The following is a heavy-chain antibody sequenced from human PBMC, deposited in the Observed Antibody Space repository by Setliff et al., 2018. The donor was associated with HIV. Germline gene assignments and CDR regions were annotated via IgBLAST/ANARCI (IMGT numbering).Heavy chain of an antibody. J-gene: IGHJ6*03. D-gene: IGHD3-10*01. CDR1: SASISNYH. V-gene: IGHV4-4*08. Sequence: SETLSLTCAVSSASISNYHWSWIRQTPGKGLEWIGRIYASGNTNYNPSLKGRVTISIDTSKNQFSLRLTSVTAADTAVYYCSRYYFGSASRNFYQFMDVWGKGTTVTVSS. CDR2: IYASGNT. CDR3: SRYYFGSASRNFYQFMDV.